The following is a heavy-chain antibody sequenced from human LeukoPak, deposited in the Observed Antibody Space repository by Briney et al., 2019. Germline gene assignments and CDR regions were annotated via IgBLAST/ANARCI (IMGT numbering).Heavy chain of an antibody. Sequence: SQTLSLTCAVSGGSISSGGYSGRWIRQPPGKGLEWIEYIYHSGSTYYNTSLKSRVTISVDRSKNQFSLKLSSVTAADTAVYYCARWFGELSSFDYWGQGTLVTVSS. V-gene: IGHV4-30-2*01. D-gene: IGHD3-10*01. CDR3: ARWFGELSSFDY. CDR2: IYHSGST. CDR1: GGSISSGGYS. J-gene: IGHJ4*02.